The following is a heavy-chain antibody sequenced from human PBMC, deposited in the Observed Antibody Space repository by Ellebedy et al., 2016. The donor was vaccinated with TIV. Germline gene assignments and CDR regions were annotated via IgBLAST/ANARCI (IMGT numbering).Heavy chain of an antibody. CDR1: GGSISGSSSY. CDR2: IHFSGTT. V-gene: IGHV4-39*01. CDR3: VRTEGRRFDY. J-gene: IGHJ4*02. Sequence: GSLRLXXTVSGGSISGSSSYWAWIRQPPGKGLEWLGSIHFSGTTFYRPSLKSRFTISVGTSKNQFSLNVNSVTAADTALYYCVRTEGRRFDYWGQGTLVAVSS.